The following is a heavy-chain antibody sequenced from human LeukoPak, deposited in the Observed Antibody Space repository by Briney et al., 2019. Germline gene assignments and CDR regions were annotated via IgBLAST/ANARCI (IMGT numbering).Heavy chain of an antibody. Sequence: GASVKVSCKASGYTFTSYGISWVRQAPGQGLEWMGWISAYNGNTNYAQKLRGRVTMTTDTSTSTAYMELRSLRSDDTAVYYCARALGITMIVVAKVYAFDIWGQGTMVTVSS. CDR3: ARALGITMIVVAKVYAFDI. D-gene: IGHD3-22*01. V-gene: IGHV1-18*01. CDR2: ISAYNGNT. J-gene: IGHJ3*02. CDR1: GYTFTSYG.